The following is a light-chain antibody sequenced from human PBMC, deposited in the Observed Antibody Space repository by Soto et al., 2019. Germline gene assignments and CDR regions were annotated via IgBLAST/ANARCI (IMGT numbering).Light chain of an antibody. CDR1: NIGGKS. Sequence: SYELTQAPSVSVAPRQTARITCGGNNIGGKSVNWFQQKPGQAPVLVVYDDSDRPSGIPERFSGSNSGNTATLTISRVEAGDEADYYCQVWDSSSDHPRVFGGGTQLTVL. V-gene: IGLV3-21*02. CDR2: DDS. CDR3: QVWDSSSDHPRV. J-gene: IGLJ2*01.